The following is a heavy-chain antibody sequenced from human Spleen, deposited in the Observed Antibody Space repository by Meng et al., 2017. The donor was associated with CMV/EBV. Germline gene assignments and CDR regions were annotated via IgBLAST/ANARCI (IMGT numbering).Heavy chain of an antibody. J-gene: IGHJ4*02. Sequence: QWPLQPMVAGLLKPSETLSLSCAVYGGSCSGYYWSWIRQPPGKGLEWIGEINHSGSTNYNPSLKSRVTISVDTSKNQFSLKLSSVTAADTAVYYCARSGRFDYWGQGTLVTVSS. V-gene: IGHV4-34*01. D-gene: IGHD1-14*01. CDR2: INHSGST. CDR3: ARSGRFDY. CDR1: GGSCSGYY.